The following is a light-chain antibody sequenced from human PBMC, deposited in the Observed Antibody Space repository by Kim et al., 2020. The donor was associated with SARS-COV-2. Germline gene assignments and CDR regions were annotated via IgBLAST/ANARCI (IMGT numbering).Light chain of an antibody. CDR2: DVS. Sequence: GQPITTSCTGTSSDVGGYNYVSWYQQHPGKAPKLMIYDVSNRPSGVSNRFSGSKSGNTASLTISGLQAEDEADYYCSSYTSSSTVVFGGGTQLTVL. J-gene: IGLJ2*01. V-gene: IGLV2-14*03. CDR3: SSYTSSSTVV. CDR1: SSDVGGYNY.